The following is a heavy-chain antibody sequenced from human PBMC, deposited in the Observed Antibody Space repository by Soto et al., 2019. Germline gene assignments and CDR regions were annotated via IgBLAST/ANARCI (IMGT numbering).Heavy chain of an antibody. J-gene: IGHJ4*02. Sequence: SETLSLTCTVSGGSIKTFYWSWVRQPAGKGLEWIGRIFSSGSTSFNPSLESRVAMSVDTSKNHFSLNLSSVTAADMAVYYCAREGSYSAYNFAHGIQLWSFDFWGQGAQVTVSS. V-gene: IGHV4-4*07. D-gene: IGHD5-12*01. CDR1: GGSIKTFY. CDR2: IFSSGST. CDR3: AREGSYSAYNFAHGIQLWSFDF.